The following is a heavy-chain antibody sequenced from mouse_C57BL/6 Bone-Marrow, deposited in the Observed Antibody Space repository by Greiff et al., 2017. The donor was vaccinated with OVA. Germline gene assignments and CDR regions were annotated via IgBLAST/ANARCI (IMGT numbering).Heavy chain of an antibody. Sequence: QVQLQQPGAELVKPGASVKISCKASGYAFSSYWMNWVKQRPGKGLEWIGQIYPGDGDTNYNGKFKGKATLTADKSSSTAYMQLSSLTSEDSAVYFCARGTTVVATRDWYFDVWGTGTTVTVSS. CDR3: ARGTTVVATRDWYFDV. D-gene: IGHD1-1*01. J-gene: IGHJ1*03. V-gene: IGHV1-80*01. CDR2: IYPGDGDT. CDR1: GYAFSSYW.